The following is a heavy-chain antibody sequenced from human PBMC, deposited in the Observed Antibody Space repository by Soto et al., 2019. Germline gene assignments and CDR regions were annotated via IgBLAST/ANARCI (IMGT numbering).Heavy chain of an antibody. D-gene: IGHD4-17*01. Sequence: QLQLQESGPGLVKPSETLSLTCTVSGGSISSSSYYWGWIRQPPGKGLEWIGSIYYSGSTYYNPSLTSLVNIHREQSQDPFYLELSSVIAADTAVYYCARHSRSSATYGDLAVEAFDIWDQGTMCTVSS. J-gene: IGHJ3*02. CDR1: GGSISSSSYY. CDR2: IYYSGST. V-gene: IGHV4-39*01. CDR3: ARHSRSSATYGDLAVEAFDI.